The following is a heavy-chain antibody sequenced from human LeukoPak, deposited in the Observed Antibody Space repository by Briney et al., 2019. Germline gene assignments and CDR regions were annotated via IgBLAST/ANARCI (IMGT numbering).Heavy chain of an antibody. J-gene: IGHJ4*02. Sequence: GRSLRLSCGPSGFTFSSHGMQWVRQAPGKGLEWVAVIWYDGSKEYYADSVKGRFTISRDNSKNTLYLQMNSLRAEDTAVYYCARDPGNYGSGSSHCDNWGQGTLVTVSS. CDR1: GFTFSSHG. CDR2: IWYDGSKE. V-gene: IGHV3-33*01. CDR3: ARDPGNYGSGSSHCDN. D-gene: IGHD3-10*01.